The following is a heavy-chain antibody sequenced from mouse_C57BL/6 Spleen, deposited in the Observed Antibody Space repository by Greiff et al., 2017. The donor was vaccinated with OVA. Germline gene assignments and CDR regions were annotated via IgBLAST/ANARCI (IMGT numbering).Heavy chain of an antibody. Sequence: QVQLQQSGPELVKPGASVKISCKASGYAFSSSWMNWVKQRPGKGLEWIGRIYPGDGDTNYNGKFKGKATLTADKSSSTAYMQLSSLTSEDSAVYFCARGWDGDYWGQGTTLTVSS. CDR3: ARGWDGDY. J-gene: IGHJ2*01. CDR1: GYAFSSSW. CDR2: IYPGDGDT. V-gene: IGHV1-82*01. D-gene: IGHD4-1*01.